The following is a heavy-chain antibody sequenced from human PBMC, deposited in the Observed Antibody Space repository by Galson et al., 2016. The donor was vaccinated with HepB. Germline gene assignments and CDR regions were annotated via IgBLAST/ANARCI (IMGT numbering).Heavy chain of an antibody. CDR2: ISDDGREK. D-gene: IGHD3-16*02. Sequence: SLRLSCAVSRFTFSSYAMHWVRQAPGKGLEWVAVISDDGREKYYADAVKGRYTISRDNFKKTLFLQVNSLRAEDTAVYYCAKDRSNHYYTYGMDVWGQGTTVTVSS. CDR1: RFTFSSYA. J-gene: IGHJ6*02. CDR3: AKDRSNHYYTYGMDV. V-gene: IGHV3-30*18.